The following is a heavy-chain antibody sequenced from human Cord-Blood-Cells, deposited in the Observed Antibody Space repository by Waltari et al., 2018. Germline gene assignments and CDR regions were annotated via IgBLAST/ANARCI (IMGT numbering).Heavy chain of an antibody. Sequence: EVQLVESGGGLVQPGGSLTLSCAASGFTFSGSAMHWVRQASGKGLEWVGRIRSKANSYATAYAASVKGRFTISRDDSKNTAYLQMNSLKTEDTAVYYCTRLAPSDIDYWGQGTLVTVSS. CDR2: IRSKANSYAT. CDR1: GFTFSGSA. D-gene: IGHD2-2*01. V-gene: IGHV3-73*02. J-gene: IGHJ4*02. CDR3: TRLAPSDIDY.